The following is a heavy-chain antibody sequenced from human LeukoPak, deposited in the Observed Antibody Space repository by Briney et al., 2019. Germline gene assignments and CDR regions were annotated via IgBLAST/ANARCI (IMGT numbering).Heavy chain of an antibody. Sequence: PSETLSLTCTVSGGSISSYDWSWIRQPPGKGLEWIGYIYTSGSTNYNPSLKSRVTISVDTSKNQFSLKLSSVTAADTAVYYCARLVDSSSSFVFDYWGQGTLVTVSS. D-gene: IGHD6-6*01. CDR1: GGSISSYD. V-gene: IGHV4-4*09. CDR3: ARLVDSSSSFVFDY. J-gene: IGHJ4*02. CDR2: IYTSGST.